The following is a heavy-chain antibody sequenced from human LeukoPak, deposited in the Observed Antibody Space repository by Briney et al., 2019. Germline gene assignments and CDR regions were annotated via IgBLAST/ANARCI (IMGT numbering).Heavy chain of an antibody. Sequence: GGSLRLSCAASGFTFSTYAMSWVRQAPGKGLEWVSAISGSGGSTYYADSVKGRFTISRDNSKNTLYLQMNSLRAEDTAVYYCAKDSYSGSYGYFDYWGQGTLFTVSS. V-gene: IGHV3-23*01. CDR2: ISGSGGST. CDR1: GFTFSTYA. CDR3: AKDSYSGSYGYFDY. D-gene: IGHD1-26*01. J-gene: IGHJ4*02.